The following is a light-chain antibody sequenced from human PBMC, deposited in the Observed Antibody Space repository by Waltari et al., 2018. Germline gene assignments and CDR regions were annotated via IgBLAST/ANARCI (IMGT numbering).Light chain of an antibody. CDR2: DAS. J-gene: IGKJ3*01. CDR3: QRYDNLPIFA. Sequence: DIQMTQSPPSLSASVGDRVTITCRASQAITNYLNWYQQKPGKAPKLLIHDASKLETGGPSRFSGSQSGTHYTLTISSLQPEDIGTYYCQRYDNLPIFAFGPGTKVEI. V-gene: IGKV1-33*01. CDR1: QAITNY.